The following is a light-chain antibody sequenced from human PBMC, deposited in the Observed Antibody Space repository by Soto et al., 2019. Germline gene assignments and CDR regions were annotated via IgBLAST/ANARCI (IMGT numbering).Light chain of an antibody. J-gene: IGLJ1*01. CDR2: EVS. V-gene: IGLV2-14*01. CDR1: SSDVGTYNY. CDR3: TSYTRDTALV. Sequence: QSALTQPASVSGSPGQSITISCTGTSSDVGTYNYASWYQHHPGKAPKLIIYEVSNRPSGVSNRFSGSKSGSTASLTISGLQAEDEADYHCTSYTRDTALVFGTGTKVTV.